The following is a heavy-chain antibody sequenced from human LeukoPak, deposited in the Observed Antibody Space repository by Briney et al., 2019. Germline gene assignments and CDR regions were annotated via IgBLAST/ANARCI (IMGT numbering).Heavy chain of an antibody. CDR1: GGSISSYY. CDR3: AREGRSSSYYFDY. D-gene: IGHD6-6*01. CDR2: IYYSGST. J-gene: IGHJ4*02. Sequence: SETLSLTCTVSGGSISSYYWSWIRQPPGKGLEWIGYIYYSGSTYYNPSLKSRVTISVDTSKNQFSLKLSSVTAADTAVYYCAREGRSSSYYFDYWGQGTLVTVSS. V-gene: IGHV4-59*04.